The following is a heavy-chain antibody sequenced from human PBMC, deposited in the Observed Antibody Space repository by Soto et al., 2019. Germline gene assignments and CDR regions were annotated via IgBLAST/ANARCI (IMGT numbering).Heavy chain of an antibody. D-gene: IGHD5-12*01. V-gene: IGHV1-69*12. CDR3: SRDKSRLQLGGNYYYILDV. Sequence: QVQLEQSGAEVKKPGSSVKVSCKASGGTFRNSAISWVRQAPGQGLEWMGGIMPIFRTPDYAQKFQGRVTVTADESTTTAYMELSGLRSDDTAVYYCSRDKSRLQLGGNYYYILDVWGQWTTVTVSS. J-gene: IGHJ6*02. CDR1: GGTFRNSA. CDR2: IMPIFRTP.